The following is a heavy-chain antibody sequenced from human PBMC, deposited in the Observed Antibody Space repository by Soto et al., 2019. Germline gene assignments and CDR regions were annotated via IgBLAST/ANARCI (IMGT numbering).Heavy chain of an antibody. V-gene: IGHV3-23*01. Sequence: GGSLRLSCAASGFTFSSYAMSWVRQAPGKGLEWVSAISGSGGSTYYADSVKGRSTISRDNSKNTLYLQMNSLRAEDTAVYYCAKMPAAIHFFDYCGEGTLVTVSS. D-gene: IGHD2-2*01. CDR3: AKMPAAIHFFDY. J-gene: IGHJ4*02. CDR1: GFTFSSYA. CDR2: ISGSGGST.